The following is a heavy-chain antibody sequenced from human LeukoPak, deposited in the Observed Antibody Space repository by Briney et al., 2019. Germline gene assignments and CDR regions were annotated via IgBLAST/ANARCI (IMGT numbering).Heavy chain of an antibody. CDR2: IKSKSDGGTT. V-gene: IGHV3-15*01. Sequence: GGSLRLSCAASRFTFSNAWMNWVRQAPGKGLEWVGRIKSKSDGGTTDYAAPVKGRFTISRDDSKNTLFLQMNSLKTEDTAVYYCTTDRGLYDSSGYYYFATDIWGQGTMVTVSS. D-gene: IGHD3-22*01. J-gene: IGHJ3*02. CDR3: TTDRGLYDSSGYYYFATDI. CDR1: RFTFSNAW.